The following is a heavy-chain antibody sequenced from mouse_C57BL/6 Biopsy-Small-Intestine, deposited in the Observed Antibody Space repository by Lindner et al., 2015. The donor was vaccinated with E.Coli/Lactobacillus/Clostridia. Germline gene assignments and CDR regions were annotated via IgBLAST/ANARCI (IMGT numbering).Heavy chain of an antibody. CDR2: IYYSGTI. V-gene: IGHV3-5*01. Sequence: VQLQESGPGLVKPSQTVFLTCTVTGISITTGNYRWSWIRQFPGNKLEWIGHIYYSGTITYNPSLTSRTTITRDTPKNQFFLEMNSLTAEDTATYYCARDDGYYYFDYWGQGTTLTVSS. D-gene: IGHD2-3*01. CDR3: ARDDGYYYFDY. J-gene: IGHJ2*01. CDR1: GISITTGNYR.